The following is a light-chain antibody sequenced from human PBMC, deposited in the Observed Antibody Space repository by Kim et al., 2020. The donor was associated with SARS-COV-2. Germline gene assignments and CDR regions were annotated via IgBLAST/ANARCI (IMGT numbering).Light chain of an antibody. V-gene: IGLV3-21*04. CDR3: HVWDTGSDHPI. Sequence: SYELTQPPSVSVAPGKTARITCGENSIGLQSVHWYQQKPGQAPVLVIYYDTDRPSGIPERLSVSNSGNTATLTISRVEAGDEADYYCHVWDTGSDHPIFG. CDR1: SIGLQS. CDR2: YDT. J-gene: IGLJ2*01.